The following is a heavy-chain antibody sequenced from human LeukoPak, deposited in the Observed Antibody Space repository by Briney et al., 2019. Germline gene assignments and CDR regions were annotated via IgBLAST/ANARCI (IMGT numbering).Heavy chain of an antibody. Sequence: SGTLSLTCTVSGGCISSGGYYWSWIRQHPGKGLEWIGYIYYSGSTYYNPSLKSRVTISVDTSKNQFSLKLSSVTAADTAVYYCAREQGKYSSSVAWGQGTLVTVSS. CDR1: GGCISSGGYY. CDR3: AREQGKYSSSVA. D-gene: IGHD6-6*01. CDR2: IYYSGST. J-gene: IGHJ4*02. V-gene: IGHV4-31*03.